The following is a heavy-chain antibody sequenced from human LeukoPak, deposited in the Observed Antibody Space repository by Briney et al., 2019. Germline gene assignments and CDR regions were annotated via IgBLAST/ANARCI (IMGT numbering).Heavy chain of an antibody. CDR1: GGSFSGYY. CDR2: INHSGST. J-gene: IGHJ4*02. Sequence: KPSETLSLTCAVYGGSFSGYYWSWIRQPPGKGLEWIGEINHSGSTNYNPSLKSRVTISVDTSKNQFSLKLSSVTAADTAVYYCARQPITMVRGAMRGFDYWGQGTLVTVSS. V-gene: IGHV4-34*01. CDR3: ARQPITMVRGAMRGFDY. D-gene: IGHD3-10*01.